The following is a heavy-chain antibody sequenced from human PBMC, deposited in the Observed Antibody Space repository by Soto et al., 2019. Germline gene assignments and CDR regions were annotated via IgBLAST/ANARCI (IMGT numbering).Heavy chain of an antibody. D-gene: IGHD1-1*01. CDR3: ARVHSFRRRTAQSGGMGLDY. J-gene: IGHJ4*02. Sequence: PSETLSLTCAVSGGSISSDNWWTWVRQTPGKGLEWIGEIYHSGSTNYNPSLKSRVTISLDKSKNQISLTLNSVSAADTAVYYCARVHSFRRRTAQSGGMGLDYWGQGCLANVSS. CDR1: GGSISSDNW. V-gene: IGHV4-4*02. CDR2: IYHSGST.